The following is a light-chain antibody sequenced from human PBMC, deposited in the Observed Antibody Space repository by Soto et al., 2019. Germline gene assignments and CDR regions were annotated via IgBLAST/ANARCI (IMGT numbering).Light chain of an antibody. CDR2: DAS. CDR1: QDISHY. CDR3: QQYDYLPIT. V-gene: IGKV1-33*01. Sequence: DIQMTQSPSSLSASVGDTVTITCQASQDISHYLKCYQQTPGTALKLLIYDASNLHPGVPSRFRRSASGTEFSSNITILQPEDVATYYCQQYDYLPITFGQGTRLEIK. J-gene: IGKJ5*01.